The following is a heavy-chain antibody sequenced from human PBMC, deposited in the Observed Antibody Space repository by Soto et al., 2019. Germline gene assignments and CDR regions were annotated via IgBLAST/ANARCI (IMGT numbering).Heavy chain of an antibody. CDR2: INPISGGT. Sequence: GASVKVSCKASGYTFSDYYIHWVRQAPGQGLEWMGWINPISGGTKYAPTFQGGVTMTRATSITTASMALSRLRSGDSSVYSCAREPATAKPEAVDFWGQGTLVTVSS. V-gene: IGHV1-2*02. J-gene: IGHJ4*02. CDR1: GYTFSDYY. D-gene: IGHD1-1*01. CDR3: AREPATAKPEAVDF.